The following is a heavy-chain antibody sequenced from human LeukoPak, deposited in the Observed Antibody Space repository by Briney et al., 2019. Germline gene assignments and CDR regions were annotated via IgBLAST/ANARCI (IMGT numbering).Heavy chain of an antibody. Sequence: GGSLRLSCAASGFTFSSYSMNWVRQAPGKGLEWVSYISSSSSTIYYADSVKGRFTISRDNAKNSLYLQMNSLRAEDTAVYYCAKERALLWFGQFSRGCMDVWGQGTTVSVSS. D-gene: IGHD3-10*01. CDR1: GFTFSSYS. J-gene: IGHJ6*02. CDR3: AKERALLWFGQFSRGCMDV. V-gene: IGHV3-48*01. CDR2: ISSSSSTI.